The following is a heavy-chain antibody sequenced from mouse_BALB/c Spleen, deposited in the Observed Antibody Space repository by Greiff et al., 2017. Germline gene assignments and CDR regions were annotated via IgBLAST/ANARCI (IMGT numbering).Heavy chain of an antibody. CDR1: GYSITSDYA. CDR2: ISYSGST. V-gene: IGHV3-2*02. Sequence: EVQLVESGPGLVKPSQSLSLTCTVTGYSITSDYAWNWIRQFPGNKLEWMGYISYSGSTSYNPSLKSRISITRDTSKNQFFLQLNSVTTEDTATYYCARSGDYGAMDYWGQGTSVTVSS. D-gene: IGHD2-4*01. J-gene: IGHJ4*01. CDR3: ARSGDYGAMDY.